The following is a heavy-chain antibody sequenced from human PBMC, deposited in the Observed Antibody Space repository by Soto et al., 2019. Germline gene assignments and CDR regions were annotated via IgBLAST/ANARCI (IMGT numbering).Heavy chain of an antibody. CDR1: GYTLTNYA. CDR3: ARDCTGGSCFCIY. J-gene: IGHJ4*02. D-gene: IGHD2-15*01. Sequence: QVQLVQSAAEVKKPGASVKVSCKASGYTLTNYAISWVRQAPGQGPEWMGWINTYNRNSNYAQKFQGRVTMTTDTSTNTAYMELRSLTSDDTAVYYCARDCTGGSCFCIYWGQGTLVTVSS. V-gene: IGHV1-18*01. CDR2: INTYNRNS.